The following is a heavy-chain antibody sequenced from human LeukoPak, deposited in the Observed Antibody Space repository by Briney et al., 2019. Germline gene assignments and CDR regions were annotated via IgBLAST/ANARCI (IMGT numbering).Heavy chain of an antibody. CDR3: ARDSLGMGWFDP. D-gene: IGHD7-27*01. Sequence: GGSLRLSCAASGFTFSSNYMSWVRQAPGKGLEWVSVIYSGGSTYYADSVKGRFTISRDNSKNTLYLQMNSLRAEDTAVYYCARDSLGMGWFDPWGQGTLVTVSS. J-gene: IGHJ5*02. CDR1: GFTFSSNY. CDR2: IYSGGST. V-gene: IGHV3-53*01.